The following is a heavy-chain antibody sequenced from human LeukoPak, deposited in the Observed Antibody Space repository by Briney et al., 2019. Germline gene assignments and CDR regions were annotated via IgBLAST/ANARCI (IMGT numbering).Heavy chain of an antibody. Sequence: SETLSLTCAVYGGSFTDYYWSGSRHLPGKGLEWIGEIHHRAGANYNPSLWGRVTISADTSKNQFSLHLTSVTAADTATCYCARGPVRDDGLTGISYYFGLDVWGHGTTVTVFS. CDR1: GGSFTDYY. D-gene: IGHD2-21*02. CDR3: ARGPVRDDGLTGISYYFGLDV. V-gene: IGHV4-34*01. CDR2: IHHRAGA. J-gene: IGHJ6*02.